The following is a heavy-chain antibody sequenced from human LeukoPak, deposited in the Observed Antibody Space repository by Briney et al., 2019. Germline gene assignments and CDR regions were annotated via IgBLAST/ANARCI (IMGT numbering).Heavy chain of an antibody. CDR1: GFTFSSYG. CDR2: IWYDGSNK. J-gene: IGHJ4*02. Sequence: GGSLRLSCAASGFTFSSYGMHWVRQAPGKGLEWVAVIWYDGSNKYYADSVKGRFTISRDNSKNTLYLQMNSLRAEDTAVYYCAREEDGYTYFDYWGQGTLVTVSS. CDR3: AREEDGYTYFDY. D-gene: IGHD5-24*01. V-gene: IGHV3-33*08.